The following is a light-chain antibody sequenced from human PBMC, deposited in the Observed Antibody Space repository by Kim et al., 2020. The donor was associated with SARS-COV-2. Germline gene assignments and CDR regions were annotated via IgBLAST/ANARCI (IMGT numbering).Light chain of an antibody. Sequence: SPTEKATVPYRASQSVNNNYLAWYQQKPGQAPRLLIYSASSRATGIPDRFSGSGSETDFILTISRLDPEDFAVYYCQHYSTSPLTFGGGTKVDIK. J-gene: IGKJ4*01. V-gene: IGKV3-20*01. CDR1: QSVNNNY. CDR2: SAS. CDR3: QHYSTSPLT.